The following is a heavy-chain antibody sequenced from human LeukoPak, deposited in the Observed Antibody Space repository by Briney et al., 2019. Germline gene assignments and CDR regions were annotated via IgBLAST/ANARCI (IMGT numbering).Heavy chain of an antibody. Sequence: GASVKVSCKASGYTFTGYYMHWVRQAPGQGLEWMGWINPNSGGTNYARKFQGRVTMTRDTSISTVYMELSRLRSDDTAVYYCAREGYCSGGSCSDAFDIWGQGTMVTVSS. J-gene: IGHJ3*02. CDR3: AREGYCSGGSCSDAFDI. V-gene: IGHV1-2*02. CDR1: GYTFTGYY. CDR2: INPNSGGT. D-gene: IGHD2-15*01.